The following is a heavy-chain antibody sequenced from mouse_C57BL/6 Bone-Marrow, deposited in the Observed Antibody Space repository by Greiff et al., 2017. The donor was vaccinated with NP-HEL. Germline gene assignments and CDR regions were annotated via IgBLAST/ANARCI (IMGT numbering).Heavy chain of an antibody. CDR2: IYPGDGDT. J-gene: IGHJ1*03. CDR1: GYAFSSSW. V-gene: IGHV1-82*01. D-gene: IGHD1-1*01. CDR3: ARELITTVVAQGYFDV. Sequence: QVQLKESGPELVKPGASVKISCKASGYAFSSSWMNWVKQRPGKGLEWIGRIYPGDGDTNYNGKFKGKATLTADKSSSTAYMQLSSLTSEDSAVYFCARELITTVVAQGYFDVWGTGTTVTVSS.